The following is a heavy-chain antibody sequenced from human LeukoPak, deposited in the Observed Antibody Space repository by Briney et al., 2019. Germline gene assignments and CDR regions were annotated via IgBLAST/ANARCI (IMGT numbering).Heavy chain of an antibody. Sequence: GESLKISCKGSGYSFTSYWIGWVRQMPGKGLEWMGIIYPGDSDTRYSPSFQGQVTISADKSISTAYLQWSSLKASDTAMYYCARHIPADILTGYYLDVWGQGTTVTVSS. CDR3: ARHIPADILTGYYLDV. V-gene: IGHV5-51*01. D-gene: IGHD3-9*01. CDR2: IYPGDSDT. CDR1: GYSFTSYW. J-gene: IGHJ6*02.